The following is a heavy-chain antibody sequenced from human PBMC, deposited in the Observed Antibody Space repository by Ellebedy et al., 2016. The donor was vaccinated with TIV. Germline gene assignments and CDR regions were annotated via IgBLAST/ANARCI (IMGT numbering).Heavy chain of an antibody. Sequence: GESLKISCAASGFTFSSYNMNWVRQAPGKGLEWVSSISSSSSSIYYADSLKGRFTISRDDAQNSLYLQMNSLTAEDTAVYYCARLVAGAFGYWGQGTLVTVSS. CDR2: ISSSSSSI. J-gene: IGHJ4*02. V-gene: IGHV3-21*01. CDR3: ARLVAGAFGY. CDR1: GFTFSSYN. D-gene: IGHD6-19*01.